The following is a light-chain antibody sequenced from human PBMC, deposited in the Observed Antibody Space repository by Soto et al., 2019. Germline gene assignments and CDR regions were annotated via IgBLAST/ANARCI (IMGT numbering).Light chain of an antibody. Sequence: QSALTQPPSASGSPGQSVTISCTGTSSDVGGYNYVSWYQQYPGXXXXXMVYXVXXXXXXXXXXXSXXXXXXXXXXXVSGLQAEDEADYYCTSYAGGNNVFGTGTKLTVL. CDR3: TSYAGGNNV. CDR1: SSDVGGYNY. CDR2: XVX. J-gene: IGLJ1*01. V-gene: IGLV2-8*01.